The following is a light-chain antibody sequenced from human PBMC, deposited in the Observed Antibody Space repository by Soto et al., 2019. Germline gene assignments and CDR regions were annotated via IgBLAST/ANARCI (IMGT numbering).Light chain of an antibody. CDR1: QGISSW. V-gene: IGKV1D-12*01. CDR2: AAS. J-gene: IGKJ4*01. Sequence: DIQMTQSPSSVSASVGDRVTITCRASQGISSWLGWYQQKPGKAPKLLIYAASSLQSGVPSRFRGSGSGTYFTLTISSLQPEDFETYYCQQAKSFPFTFGGGTKVEIK. CDR3: QQAKSFPFT.